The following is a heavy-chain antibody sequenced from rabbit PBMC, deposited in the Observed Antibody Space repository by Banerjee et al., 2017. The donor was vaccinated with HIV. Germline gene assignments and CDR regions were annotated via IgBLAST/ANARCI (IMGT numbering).Heavy chain of an antibody. D-gene: IGHD4-1*01. J-gene: IGHJ4*01. V-gene: IGHV1S45*01. CDR1: GFSFSSSDW. Sequence: QEQLEESGGDLVKPEGSLTLTCKASGFSFSSSDWICWVRQAPGKGLEWIACIYGGSSGSSHYATWAKGRFTISKMPSTTVTLQMTSLTAADTATYLCARDLAGVIGWNFNLWGPGTLVTVS. CDR3: ARDLAGVIGWNFNL. CDR2: IYGGSSGSS.